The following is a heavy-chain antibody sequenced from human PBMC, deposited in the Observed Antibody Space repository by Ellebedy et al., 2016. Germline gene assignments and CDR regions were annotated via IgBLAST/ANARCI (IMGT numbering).Heavy chain of an antibody. CDR1: GYTFINHD. Sequence: ASVKVSCXASGYTFINHDITWVRQAPGQGLEWMGGSSTTNYAQKFQGRVTMTTDTSTSTAYMELRSLRFDDTAVYYCARETRDGVGTSEAFYDSWGQGTLVTVSS. CDR3: ARETRDGVGTSEAFYDS. J-gene: IGHJ4*02. V-gene: IGHV1-18*01. CDR2: SSTT. D-gene: IGHD3-3*01.